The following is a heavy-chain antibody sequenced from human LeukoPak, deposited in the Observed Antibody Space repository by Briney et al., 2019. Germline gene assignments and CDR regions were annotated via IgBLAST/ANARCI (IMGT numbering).Heavy chain of an antibody. CDR3: ARHCSGGSCYRFDY. D-gene: IGHD2-15*01. V-gene: IGHV4-59*01. J-gene: IGHJ4*02. CDR1: GGSISSYY. CDR2: IYYSGST. Sequence: SETLSLTCTVSGGSISSYYWSWIRQPPGKGLEWIGYIYYSGSTNYNPSLKSRVTISVDTSKNQFSLKLSSVTAADTAVYYCARHCSGGSCYRFDYWGQGTLVTVSS.